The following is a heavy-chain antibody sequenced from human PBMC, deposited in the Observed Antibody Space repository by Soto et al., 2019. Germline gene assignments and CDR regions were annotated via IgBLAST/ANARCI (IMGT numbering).Heavy chain of an antibody. V-gene: IGHV3-23*01. Sequence: GGSLRLSCAASGFTFSSHAMSWVRQAPGKGLEWVSAISGSGGSTYYADSVKGRFTISRDNSKNTLYLQMNSLRAEDTALFYCAINPHCSSASCYESDYWGQGTLVTVSS. CDR1: GFTFSSHA. CDR2: ISGSGGST. D-gene: IGHD2-2*01. CDR3: AINPHCSSASCYESDY. J-gene: IGHJ4*02.